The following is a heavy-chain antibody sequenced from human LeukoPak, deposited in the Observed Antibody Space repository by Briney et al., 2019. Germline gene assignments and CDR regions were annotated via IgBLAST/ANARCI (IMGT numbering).Heavy chain of an antibody. Sequence: PSETLSLTCAVYGGXFSGYYCSWIRQPPGKGLEWIGEINHSGSTNYNPSLKSRVTISVDTSKNQFSLKLSSVTAADTAVYYCARRRYFDWLSPFDYWGQGTLVTVSS. CDR3: ARRRYFDWLSPFDY. V-gene: IGHV4-34*01. CDR2: INHSGST. CDR1: GGXFSGYY. J-gene: IGHJ4*02. D-gene: IGHD3-9*01.